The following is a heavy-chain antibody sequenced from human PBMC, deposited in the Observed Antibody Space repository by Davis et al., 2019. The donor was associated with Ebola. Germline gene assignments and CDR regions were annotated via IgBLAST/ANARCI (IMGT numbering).Heavy chain of an antibody. CDR1: GGSISSGGYS. CDR3: ARKSYYYDSSGYHRGAFDI. V-gene: IGHV4-30-2*02. J-gene: IGHJ3*02. CDR2: IYHSGST. Sequence: MPSETLSLTCAVSGGSISSGGYSWSWIRQPPGKGLEWIGYIYHSGSTYYNPSLKSRVTISVDRSKNQFSLKLSSVTAADTAVYYCARKSYYYDSSGYHRGAFDIWGQGTMVTVSS. D-gene: IGHD3-22*01.